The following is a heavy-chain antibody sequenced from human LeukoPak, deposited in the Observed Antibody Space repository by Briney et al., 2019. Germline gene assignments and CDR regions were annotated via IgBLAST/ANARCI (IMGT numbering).Heavy chain of an antibody. V-gene: IGHV3-21*04. CDR3: AKDIGIAAAGMPGYYYYYMDV. Sequence: GGSLRLSCAASGFAFSTYSMNWVRQAPGKGLEWVSSISSSSSYIKYADSVKGRFTISSDNAKNSLYLQMNSLRAEDTAVYYCAKDIGIAAAGMPGYYYYYMDVWGKGTTVTVSS. CDR1: GFAFSTYS. J-gene: IGHJ6*03. CDR2: ISSSSSYI. D-gene: IGHD6-13*01.